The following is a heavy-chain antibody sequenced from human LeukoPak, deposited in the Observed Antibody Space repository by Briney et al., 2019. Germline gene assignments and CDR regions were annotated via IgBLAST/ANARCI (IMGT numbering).Heavy chain of an antibody. CDR1: GGTFSSYA. CDR2: INADNANT. V-gene: IGHV1-3*01. J-gene: IGHJ2*01. CDR3: ARSWYFDL. Sequence: ASVKVSCKASGGTFSSYAISWVRQAPGQGLEWMGWINADNANTKYSQKFQGRVTITRDTSASTAFMELSSLRSEDTAVYYCARSWYFDLWGRGTLVTVSS.